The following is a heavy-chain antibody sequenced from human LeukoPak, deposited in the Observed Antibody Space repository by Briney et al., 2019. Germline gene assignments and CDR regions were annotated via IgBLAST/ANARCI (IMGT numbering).Heavy chain of an antibody. D-gene: IGHD6-13*01. Sequence: SVKVSCKASGGTFSSYAISWVRQAPGQGLEWMGRIIPIFGIANYAQKFQGRVTITADKSTSTAYMELSSLRSEDTAVYYCAREREAADGTPSGYFDYWGQGTLVTVSS. V-gene: IGHV1-69*04. CDR3: AREREAADGTPSGYFDY. CDR2: IIPIFGIA. J-gene: IGHJ4*02. CDR1: GGTFSSYA.